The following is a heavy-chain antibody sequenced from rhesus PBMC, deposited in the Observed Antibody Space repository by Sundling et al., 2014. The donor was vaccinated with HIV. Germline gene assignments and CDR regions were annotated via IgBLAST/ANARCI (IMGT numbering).Heavy chain of an antibody. CDR2: IRHKSNGGTA. Sequence: EVRLVESGGDLVQPGGSLRLSCEASGFTFSDYYMSWVRQAPGKGPEWVGFIRHKSNGGTAEYAASVKGRFTISRDDSKNIASLQMNSLKIEDTAVYYCARHRGGWYYFDYWSQGSWSPSP. J-gene: IGHJ4*01. V-gene: IGHV3-116*02. CDR1: GFTFSDYY. CDR3: ARHRGGWYYFDY. D-gene: IGHD6-37*01.